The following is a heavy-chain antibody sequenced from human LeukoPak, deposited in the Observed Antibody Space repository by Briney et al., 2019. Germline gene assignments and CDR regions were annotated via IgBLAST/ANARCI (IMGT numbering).Heavy chain of an antibody. V-gene: IGHV3-48*03. Sequence: GGSLRLSCAASGFTFSSHEMNWVRQAPGKGLEWVAYISGSGSVIYYADSVRGRFTISRDNSKNSLYLQMNSLRSDDTASYYCARESESSGWYDYWGQGTLVTVSS. D-gene: IGHD6-19*01. CDR1: GFTFSSHE. J-gene: IGHJ4*02. CDR3: ARESESSGWYDY. CDR2: ISGSGSVI.